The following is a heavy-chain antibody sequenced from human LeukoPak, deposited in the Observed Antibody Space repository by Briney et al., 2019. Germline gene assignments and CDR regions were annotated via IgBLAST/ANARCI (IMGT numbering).Heavy chain of an antibody. D-gene: IGHD3-10*01. CDR2: ISSSGSTI. CDR3: ARHYYYGSGSYYGRDYYYYGMDV. V-gene: IGHV3-48*03. Sequence: GGSLRLSCAASGFTFSSYEMNWVRQAPGKGLEWVPYISSSGSTIYYADSVKGRFTISRDNAKNSLNLQMNSLRAEDTAVYYCARHYYYGSGSYYGRDYYYYGMDVWGKGTTVTVSS. CDR1: GFTFSSYE. J-gene: IGHJ6*04.